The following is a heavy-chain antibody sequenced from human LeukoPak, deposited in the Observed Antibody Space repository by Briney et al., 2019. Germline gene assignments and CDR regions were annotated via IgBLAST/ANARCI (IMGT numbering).Heavy chain of an antibody. CDR2: IYYSGST. D-gene: IGHD6-13*01. V-gene: IGHV4-39*01. Sequence: PETLSLTCTVSGGSISSSSYYWGWIRQPPGKGLEWIGSIYYSGSTYYNPSLKSRVTISVDTSKNQFSLKLSSVTAADTAVYYCARRGYSSSWPTFDYWGQGTLVTVSS. CDR1: GGSISSSSYY. J-gene: IGHJ4*02. CDR3: ARRGYSSSWPTFDY.